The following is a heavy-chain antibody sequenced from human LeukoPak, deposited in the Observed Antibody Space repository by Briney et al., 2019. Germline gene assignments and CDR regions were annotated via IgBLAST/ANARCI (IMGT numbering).Heavy chain of an antibody. CDR2: VSDSGDNT. CDR3: AKDSQSHAWSQFDY. D-gene: IGHD2-15*01. CDR1: GFTFSSYA. J-gene: IGHJ4*02. V-gene: IGHV3-23*01. Sequence: GGSLRLSCAASGFTFSSYAMSWVRQAPGEGLEWVSTVSDSGDNTYYADSVKGRFTVSRDNSKNTLYLQMNSLRVEDTAVYYCAKDSQSHAWSQFDYWGQGTLVTVSP.